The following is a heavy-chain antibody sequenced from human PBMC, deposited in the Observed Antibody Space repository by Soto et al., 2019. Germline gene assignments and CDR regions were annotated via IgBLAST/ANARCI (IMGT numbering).Heavy chain of an antibody. Sequence: GESLKISCKGSGYSFTSYWIGWVRQMPGKGLESMGIIYPGDSDTRYSPSFQGQVTISADKSISTAYLQWSSLKASDNAMYYCARTAAAGKYYYGMDVWGQGTTVTVSS. CDR1: GYSFTSYW. CDR3: ARTAAAGKYYYGMDV. D-gene: IGHD6-13*01. CDR2: IYPGDSDT. V-gene: IGHV5-51*01. J-gene: IGHJ6*02.